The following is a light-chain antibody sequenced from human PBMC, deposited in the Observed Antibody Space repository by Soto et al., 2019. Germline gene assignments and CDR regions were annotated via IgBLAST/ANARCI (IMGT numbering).Light chain of an antibody. V-gene: IGLV2-23*02. CDR3: CSYAGSTTWV. CDR2: EVT. J-gene: IGLJ7*01. Sequence: QSVLTQPAPVSGSPGQSITISCTGTSSDVGSHNFVSWYQQRPGKAPKLMIFEVTKRPSGVSNRFSASKSGNTASLTISGVQPEDETDYYCCSYAGSTTWVFGGGTQLTVL. CDR1: SSDVGSHNF.